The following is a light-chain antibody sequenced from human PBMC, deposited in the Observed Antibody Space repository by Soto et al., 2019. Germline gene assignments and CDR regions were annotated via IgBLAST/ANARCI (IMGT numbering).Light chain of an antibody. CDR2: GAS. CDR3: QQYAGPYT. V-gene: IGKV3-20*01. CDR1: QSVSSSY. Sequence: EIVLTQSPGTLSLSPGERATLSCTASQSVSSSYLAWYQQKPGQAPRLLIYGASSRATGVPDRFSGSGSGTDFTLTISILEPEDFAVYYCQQYAGPYTFGQGTKLEIK. J-gene: IGKJ2*01.